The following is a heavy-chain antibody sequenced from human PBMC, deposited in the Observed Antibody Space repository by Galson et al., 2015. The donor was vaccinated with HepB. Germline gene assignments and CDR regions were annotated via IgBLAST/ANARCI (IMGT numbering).Heavy chain of an antibody. V-gene: IGHV3-23*01. CDR2: ISGSGGST. J-gene: IGHJ4*02. CDR3: AKSFNDYRDGYNRVRAPIDY. CDR1: GFTFSSYA. D-gene: IGHD5-24*01. Sequence: SLRLSCAASGFTFSSYAMSWVRQAPGKGLEWVSAISGSGGSTYYADSVKGRFTISRDNSKNTLYLQMNSLRAEDTAVYYCAKSFNDYRDGYNRVRAPIDYWGQGTLVIVSS.